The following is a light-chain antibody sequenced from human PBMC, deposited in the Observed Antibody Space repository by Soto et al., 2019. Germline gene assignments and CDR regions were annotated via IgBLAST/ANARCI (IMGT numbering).Light chain of an antibody. V-gene: IGKV3-20*01. CDR1: QSVTSSY. CDR2: GAS. Sequence: EIVLTQSPGTLSLSPGARATLSCRASQSVTSSYLAWYQQKPGQAPRLLIYGASSRATGIPDRFSVSGSGTDFTLTINRLEPQDFAVYYCQQYGRSITFGQGTRLEIK. J-gene: IGKJ5*01. CDR3: QQYGRSIT.